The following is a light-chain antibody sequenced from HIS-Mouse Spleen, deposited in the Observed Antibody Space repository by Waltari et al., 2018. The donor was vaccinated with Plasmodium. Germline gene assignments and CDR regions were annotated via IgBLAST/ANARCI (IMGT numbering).Light chain of an antibody. V-gene: IGKV1-33*01. Sequence: DIQMTQSPSSLSASVGDRVTITCQASQDISNNLNWYQHKPAKAPKFLIYDESNLETGVPSRFIGSGSGTDFTFTTSSLQPEDSATYYCQQYDNLPPYTFGQGTKLEIK. CDR3: QQYDNLPPYT. CDR2: DES. CDR1: QDISNN. J-gene: IGKJ2*01.